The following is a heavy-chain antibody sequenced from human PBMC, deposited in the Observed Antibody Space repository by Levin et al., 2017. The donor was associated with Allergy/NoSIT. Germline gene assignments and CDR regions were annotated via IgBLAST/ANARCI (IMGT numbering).Heavy chain of an antibody. Sequence: PGGSLRLSCAVSGFIFSSNGMTWVRQAPGKGLEWVSSISRTGSRTYYADSVKGRFTISRDNSKNTLSLQMNSLRAEDTAVYYCATGYSSSYYSFIFWGQGTLVTVSS. CDR3: ATGYSSSYYSFIF. V-gene: IGHV3-23*01. J-gene: IGHJ4*02. CDR2: ISRTGSRT. CDR1: GFIFSSNG. D-gene: IGHD6-13*01.